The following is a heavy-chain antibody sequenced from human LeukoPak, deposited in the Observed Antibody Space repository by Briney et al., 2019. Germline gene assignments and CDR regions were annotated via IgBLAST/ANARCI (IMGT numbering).Heavy chain of an antibody. J-gene: IGHJ5*02. CDR2: INHSGST. CDR3: ARSGWDYYDSSGPRSWFDP. V-gene: IGHV4-34*01. Sequence: PSETLSLTCAVYGGSFSGYYWSWIRQPPGKGLEWIGEINHSGSTNYNPSLKSRVTISEDRSKNQFSLKLSSVTAADTAVYYCARSGWDYYDSSGPRSWFDPWGQGTLVTVSS. D-gene: IGHD3-22*01. CDR1: GGSFSGYY.